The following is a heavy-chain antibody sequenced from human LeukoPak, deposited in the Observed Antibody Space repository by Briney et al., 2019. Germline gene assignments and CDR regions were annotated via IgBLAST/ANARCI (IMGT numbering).Heavy chain of an antibody. CDR1: GFTFSDHW. CDR3: SRSLLGGADH. CDR2: INRDGNQK. D-gene: IGHD3-16*01. J-gene: IGHJ4*02. Sequence: TGGSLRLSCAASGFTFSDHWMHWVRQAPGKGLVWVSRINRDGNQKNYADSVKGRFSISRDNAKNTLYLEMNSLRAEDTAVYYCSRSLLGGADHWGQGTLVTVSS. V-gene: IGHV3-74*01.